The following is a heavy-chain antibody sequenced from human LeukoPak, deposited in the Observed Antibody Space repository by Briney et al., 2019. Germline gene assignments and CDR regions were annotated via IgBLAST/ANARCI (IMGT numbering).Heavy chain of an antibody. D-gene: IGHD5-24*01. CDR3: ARHIGRDGYGPTFDY. Sequence: SETLSLTCTVSGGSISSSSYYWGWIRQPPGKGLGWIGSIYYSGSTYYNPSLKSRVTISVDTSKNQFSLRLSSVTAADTAVYYCARHIGRDGYGPTFDYWGQGTLVTVSS. CDR1: GGSISSSSYY. CDR2: IYYSGST. J-gene: IGHJ4*02. V-gene: IGHV4-39*01.